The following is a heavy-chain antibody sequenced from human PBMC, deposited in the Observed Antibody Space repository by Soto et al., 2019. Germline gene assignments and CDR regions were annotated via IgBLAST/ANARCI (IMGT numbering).Heavy chain of an antibody. CDR2: ITGSGGST. D-gene: IGHD4-4*01. CDR3: AKGTSRTTTVSWFDP. V-gene: IGHV3-23*01. J-gene: IGHJ5*02. CDR1: GFTFSSYA. Sequence: LRLSCAASGFTFSSYAMSWVRQAPGKGLEWVSAITGSGGSTYYADSVKGRLTISRDNSKNTLYLQMNSLRAEDTAVYYCAKGTSRTTTVSWFDPWGQGTLVTVSS.